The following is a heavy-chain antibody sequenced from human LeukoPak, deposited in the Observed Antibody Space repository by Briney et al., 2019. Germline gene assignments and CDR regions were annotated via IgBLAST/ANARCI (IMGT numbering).Heavy chain of an antibody. D-gene: IGHD6-25*01. CDR3: ARDLGIAAPQDY. V-gene: IGHV1-46*01. CDR1: GYTFTTYY. Sequence: ASVKVSCKASGYTFTTYYINWVRQAPGQGLEWMGIINPSVGNTIYAQQFQGRVTMTRDTSISTAYMGLSRLRSDDTAVYYCARDLGIAAPQDYWGQGTLVTVSS. CDR2: INPSVGNT. J-gene: IGHJ4*02.